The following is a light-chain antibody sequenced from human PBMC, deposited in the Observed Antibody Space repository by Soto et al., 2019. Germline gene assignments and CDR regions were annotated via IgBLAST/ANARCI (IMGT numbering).Light chain of an antibody. Sequence: EIVLTQSPGTLSLSPGERATLSCRASQSVSSSYLGWYQQKPGQAPRLLIYGASGRATGLPNRFSGSGSWTDFTLTISRLEPEAFAVYYCQHYSGSPSFIFGPGTKVDIK. CDR1: QSVSSSY. V-gene: IGKV3-20*01. CDR2: GAS. J-gene: IGKJ3*01. CDR3: QHYSGSPSFI.